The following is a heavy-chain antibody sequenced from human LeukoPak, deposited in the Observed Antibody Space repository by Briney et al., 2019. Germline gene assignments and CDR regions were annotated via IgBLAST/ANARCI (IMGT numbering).Heavy chain of an antibody. D-gene: IGHD2-21*01. CDR1: GGSIGTFY. Sequence: SETLSLTCTVSGGSIGTFYWSWIRQSPGKGLEWIGYIYVTATRYNPYLQSRLTISVDRSRNQFFLNLSSVTAADTAVYYCARHIEGGIEDMDVWGKGTKVIVSS. V-gene: IGHV4-4*09. CDR3: ARHIEGGIEDMDV. CDR2: IYVTAT. J-gene: IGHJ6*03.